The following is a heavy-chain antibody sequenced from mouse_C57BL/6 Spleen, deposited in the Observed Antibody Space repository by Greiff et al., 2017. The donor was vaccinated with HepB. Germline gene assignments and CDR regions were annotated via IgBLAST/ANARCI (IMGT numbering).Heavy chain of an antibody. D-gene: IGHD2-2*01. CDR2: IDPEDGDT. J-gene: IGHJ4*01. V-gene: IGHV14-1*01. Sequence: EVQLQQSGAELVRPGASVKLSCTASGFNIKDYYMHWVKQRPEQGLEWIGRIDPEDGDTEYAPKFQGKATMTADTSSNTAYLQLSSLTSEDTAVYYCTRYGYDGAMDYWGQGTSVTVSS. CDR3: TRYGYDGAMDY. CDR1: GFNIKDYY.